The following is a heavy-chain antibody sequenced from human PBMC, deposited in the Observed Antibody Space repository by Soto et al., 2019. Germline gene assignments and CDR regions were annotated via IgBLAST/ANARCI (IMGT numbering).Heavy chain of an antibody. CDR1: GFTFSSYA. D-gene: IGHD5-18*01. CDR2: ISGSGGST. CDR3: AKAKVGGDSYGLDY. J-gene: IGHJ4*02. V-gene: IGHV3-23*01. Sequence: GGSLRLSCAASGFTFSSYAMSWVRQAPGKGLEWVSAISGSGGSTYYADPVKGRFTISRDNSKNTLYLQMNSLRAEDTAVYYCAKAKVGGDSYGLDYWGQGTLVTVSS.